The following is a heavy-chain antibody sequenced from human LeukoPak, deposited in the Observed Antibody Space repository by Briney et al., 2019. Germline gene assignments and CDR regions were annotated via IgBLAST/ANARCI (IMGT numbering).Heavy chain of an antibody. V-gene: IGHV3-23*01. Sequence: PAGSLRLSCAASGFTFSDYAMSWVRQAPGKGLEWVSGIRVIGGNTYYAGSVKGRFTISRDNSKNTLYLQINSLRAEDTAVYFCAKNTYYYDSSGQSDAFDIWGQGTMVTVSS. J-gene: IGHJ3*02. CDR3: AKNTYYYDSSGQSDAFDI. CDR2: IRVIGGNT. CDR1: GFTFSDYA. D-gene: IGHD3-22*01.